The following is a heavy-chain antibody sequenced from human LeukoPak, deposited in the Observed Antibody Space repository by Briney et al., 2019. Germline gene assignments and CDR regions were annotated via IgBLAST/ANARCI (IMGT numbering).Heavy chain of an antibody. J-gene: IGHJ4*02. V-gene: IGHV4-59*01. Sequence: PSETLSLTCTVSGGSMTSYYWNWVRQPPGKGLEWIGFIFYSGSTNYNPSLKSRVTISVDTSRNQFSLKLSSVTAADTAIYYCARVDCISTSCPADYWGQGTLVTVSS. CDR3: ARVDCISTSCPADY. CDR1: GGSMTSYY. D-gene: IGHD2-2*01. CDR2: IFYSGST.